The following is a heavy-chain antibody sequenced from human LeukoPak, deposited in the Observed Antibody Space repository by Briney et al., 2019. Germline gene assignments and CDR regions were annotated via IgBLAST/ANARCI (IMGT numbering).Heavy chain of an antibody. CDR3: ARDSRNSGYSSSWYIPPYFDY. J-gene: IGHJ4*02. V-gene: IGHV3-30*04. D-gene: IGHD6-13*01. CDR2: ISYDGSNK. CDR1: GFTFSSYA. Sequence: GRSLRLSCAASGFTFSSYAMHWVRQAPGKGLEWVAVISYDGSNKYYADSVKGRFTISRDNAKNSLYLQMNSLRAEDTAVYYCARDSRNSGYSSSWYIPPYFDYWGQGTLVTVSS.